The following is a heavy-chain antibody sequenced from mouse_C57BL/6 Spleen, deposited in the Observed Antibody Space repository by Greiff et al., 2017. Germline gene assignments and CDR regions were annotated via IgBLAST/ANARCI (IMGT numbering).Heavy chain of an antibody. Sequence: QVQLQQPGAELVRPGSSVKLSCKASGYTFTSYWMHWVKQRPIQGLEWIGNIDPSDSETHYNQKFKDKATLTVDKSSSTAYMQLSSLTSEDSAVYYGARRAYYAMDYWGQGTSVTVSS. CDR2: IDPSDSET. CDR1: GYTFTSYW. CDR3: ARRAYYAMDY. V-gene: IGHV1-52*01. J-gene: IGHJ4*01.